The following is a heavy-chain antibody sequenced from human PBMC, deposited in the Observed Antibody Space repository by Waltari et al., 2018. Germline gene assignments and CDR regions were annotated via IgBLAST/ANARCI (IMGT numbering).Heavy chain of an antibody. D-gene: IGHD3-22*01. J-gene: IGHJ4*02. V-gene: IGHV3-9*01. CDR2: ISWNSGSI. CDR1: VFTFDDYA. Sequence: EVQLVESGGGLVQPGRSLRLSCAASVFTFDDYAMHWVRQAPGKGLEWVSGISWNSGSIGYADSVKGRVTISRDNAKNSLYLQMNSLRAEDTALYYCAKDSPYDSSGYYGLDYWGQGTLVTVSS. CDR3: AKDSPYDSSGYYGLDY.